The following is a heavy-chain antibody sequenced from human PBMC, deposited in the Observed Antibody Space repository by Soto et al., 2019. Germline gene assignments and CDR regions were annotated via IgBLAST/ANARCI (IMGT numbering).Heavy chain of an antibody. J-gene: IGHJ6*02. Sequence: PGGSLRLSCAASGFTFSSYSMNWVRQAPGKGLEWVSGISWNSGTKGYADSVKGRFTISRDNAKNSLYLQMNSLRAEDTAVYYCARELGGDYSPSYDYGMDVWGQGTTVTVSS. CDR3: ARELGGDYSPSYDYGMDV. CDR1: GFTFSSYS. D-gene: IGHD2-21*02. V-gene: IGHV3-48*04. CDR2: ISWNSGTK.